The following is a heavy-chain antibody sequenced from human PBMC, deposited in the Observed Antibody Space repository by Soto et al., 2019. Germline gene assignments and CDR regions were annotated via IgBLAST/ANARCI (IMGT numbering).Heavy chain of an antibody. D-gene: IGHD3-10*01. V-gene: IGHV1-3*01. CDR1: GYISSDYV. J-gene: IGHJ6*02. CDR3: ARALLGLGEDEFYGMDV. Sequence: QVHLVQSGAEVKKSGASVKVSCKASGYISSDYVIHWVRQAPGQSLEWMGRINAGNGNTKYSQIFQGRVSSTRDTSASTAYMDLSSLRSEDSAVYYCARALLGLGEDEFYGMDVWGQGTTVTVSS. CDR2: INAGNGNT.